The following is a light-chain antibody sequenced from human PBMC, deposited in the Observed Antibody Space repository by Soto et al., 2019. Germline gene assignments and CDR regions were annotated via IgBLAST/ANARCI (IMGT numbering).Light chain of an antibody. V-gene: IGKV4-1*01. J-gene: IGKJ3*01. CDR2: CAS. CDR1: QSVLYSSNNKNY. CDR3: QQYYSTPIT. Sequence: DIVMTQSPDSLAVSLGERATINCKSSQSVLYSSNNKNYLAWYQQKPGQPPKLLIYCASTRESGVPDRFSGSASGTDFTLTISSLQAEDVAVYYCQQYYSTPITFGPGTKVDIK.